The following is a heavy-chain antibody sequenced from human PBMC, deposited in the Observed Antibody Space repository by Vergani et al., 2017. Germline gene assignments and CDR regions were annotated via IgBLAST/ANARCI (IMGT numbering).Heavy chain of an antibody. V-gene: IGHV1-69-2*01. CDR2: VEPEDGET. CDR1: GYTFTDHY. J-gene: IGHJ6*02. Sequence: EVQLVQSGAEVKKPRATMKISCKVSGYTFTDHYMHWVKQAPGKGLEWMGLVEPEDGETIYAEKFKGRVTIAADTSTDTAHLELSSLRSEDTAVYYCATPQAVTTGGMEVWGQGTTVIVSS. D-gene: IGHD4-17*01. CDR3: ATPQAVTTGGMEV.